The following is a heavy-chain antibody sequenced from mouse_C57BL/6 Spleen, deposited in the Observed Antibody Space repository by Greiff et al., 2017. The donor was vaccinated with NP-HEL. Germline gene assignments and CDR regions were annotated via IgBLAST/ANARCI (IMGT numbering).Heavy chain of an antibody. CDR2: ISSGGDYI. J-gene: IGHJ3*01. CDR3: TREGYDYDSPWFAY. CDR1: GFTFSSYA. Sequence: VQLVESGEGLVKPGGSLKLSCAASGFTFSSYAMSWVRQTPEKRLEWVAYISSGGDYIYYADTVKGRFTISRDNARNTLYLQMSSLKSEDTAMYYCTREGYDYDSPWFAYWGQGTLVTVSA. V-gene: IGHV5-9-1*02. D-gene: IGHD2-4*01.